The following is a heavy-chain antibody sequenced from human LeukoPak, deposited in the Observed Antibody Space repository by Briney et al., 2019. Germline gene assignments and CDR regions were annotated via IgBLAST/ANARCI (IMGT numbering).Heavy chain of an antibody. CDR2: FYPEDGET. CDR3: ATDVGLAAAGTRYFDC. D-gene: IGHD6-13*01. CDR1: GYTLTELS. J-gene: IGHJ4*02. Sequence: AAVKVSCKVSGYTLTELSMHWVRQAPGKGLGWMGGFYPEDGETIYAQKFQGRVTMTEATSTDTASMELSSLRSEDTAAYYYATDVGLAAAGTRYFDCWGQGTLVTVSS. V-gene: IGHV1-24*01.